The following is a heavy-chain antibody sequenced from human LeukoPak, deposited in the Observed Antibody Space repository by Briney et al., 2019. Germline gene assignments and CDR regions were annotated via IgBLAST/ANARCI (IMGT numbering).Heavy chain of an antibody. CDR3: AREGVFSSGSYYNYFDY. CDR1: GRSISSYY. J-gene: IGHJ4*02. CDR2: IYCRGST. V-gene: IGHV4-59*01. Sequence: PSPSLSLTRTVSGRSISSYYWSWIRQPAGNGLEWIGYIYCRGSTNYNPSLNSRVTISVDSSKNQFSLKLSSVSAAATAVYYCAREGVFSSGSYYNYFDYWGQGTLVTVSS. D-gene: IGHD3-10*01.